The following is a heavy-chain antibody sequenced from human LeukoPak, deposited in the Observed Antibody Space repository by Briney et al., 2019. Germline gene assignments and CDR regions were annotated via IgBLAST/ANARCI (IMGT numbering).Heavy chain of an antibody. CDR1: GFTVSSNY. D-gene: IGHD3-10*01. Sequence: PGGSLRLSCAASGFTVSSNYMSWVRQAPGKGLEWVSVIYSGGSTYYADSVKGRFTISRDNSKNTLYLQMNSLRAEDTAVYYCARVEVLLWKGWYFDLWGRGTLVTVSS. V-gene: IGHV3-66*01. J-gene: IGHJ2*01. CDR3: ARVEVLLWKGWYFDL. CDR2: IYSGGST.